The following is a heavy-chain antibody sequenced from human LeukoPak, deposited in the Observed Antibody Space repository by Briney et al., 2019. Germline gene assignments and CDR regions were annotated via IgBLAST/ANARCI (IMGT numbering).Heavy chain of an antibody. Sequence: GSLRPSCAASGFTFSSYAMSWVRQAPGKGLEWVSAISGSGGSTYYADSVKGRFTISRDNSKNTLYLQMNSLRAEDTAVYFCASDYPRYYFYMDVWGKGTTVTVSS. J-gene: IGHJ6*03. V-gene: IGHV3-23*01. CDR2: ISGSGGST. CDR3: ASDYPRYYFYMDV. D-gene: IGHD4-11*01. CDR1: GFTFSSYA.